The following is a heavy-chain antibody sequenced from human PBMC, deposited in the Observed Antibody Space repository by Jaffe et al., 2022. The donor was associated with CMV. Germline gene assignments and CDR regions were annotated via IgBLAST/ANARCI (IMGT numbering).Heavy chain of an antibody. CDR2: IGTAGDT. CDR1: GFTFSSYD. CDR3: AREGREGWFDP. V-gene: IGHV3-13*01. Sequence: EVQLVESGGGLVQPGGSLRLSCAASGFTFSSYDMHWVRQATGKGLEWVSAIGTAGDTYYPGSVKGRFTISRENAKNSLYLQMNSLRAGDTAVYYCAREGREGWFDPWGQGTLVTVSS. J-gene: IGHJ5*02.